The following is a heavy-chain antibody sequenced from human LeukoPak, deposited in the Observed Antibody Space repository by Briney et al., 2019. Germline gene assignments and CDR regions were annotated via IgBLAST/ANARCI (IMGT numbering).Heavy chain of an antibody. CDR1: GFTFSSYA. CDR3: AKDRRSGWFGEFDP. V-gene: IGHV3-23*01. CDR2: ISGRGART. Sequence: GGSLRLSCAASGFTFSSYAMSWVRQAPGKGLEWVSGISGRGARTYYADSVKGRFTISRDNSKNTLYLQMDSLRVEDTAIYYCAKDRRSGWFGEFDPWGQGTLVTVSS. J-gene: IGHJ5*02. D-gene: IGHD3-10*01.